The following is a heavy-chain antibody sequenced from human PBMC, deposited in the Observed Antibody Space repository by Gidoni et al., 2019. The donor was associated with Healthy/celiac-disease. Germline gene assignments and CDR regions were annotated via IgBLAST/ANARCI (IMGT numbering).Heavy chain of an antibody. CDR1: GFTFSDYY. CDR2: ISSSGSTI. V-gene: IGHV3-11*01. J-gene: IGHJ6*02. Sequence: QVQLVESGGGLVKPGGSLRLSCAASGFTFSDYYLSWIRQAPGKGLEWVSYISSSGSTIYYADSVKGRFTISRDNAKNSLYLQMNSLRAEDTAVYYCARDLCSGGSCYSYYYYGMDVWGQGTTVTVSS. CDR3: ARDLCSGGSCYSYYYYGMDV. D-gene: IGHD2-15*01.